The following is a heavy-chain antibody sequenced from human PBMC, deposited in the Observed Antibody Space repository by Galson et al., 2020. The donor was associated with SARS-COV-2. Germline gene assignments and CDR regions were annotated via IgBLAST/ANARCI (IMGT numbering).Heavy chain of an antibody. CDR1: GFTLSSYA. D-gene: IGHD3-9*01. J-gene: IGHJ4*02. Sequence: GESLKISCAASGFTLSSYAMSWARQAPGKGMEWVSAISGSGGSTYSAYSVKGRFTISRDNSKNTLDLQMNSLRAEDTAVYYCAKDSTIYDILTGYDYWGQGTLVTVSS. V-gene: IGHV3-23*01. CDR3: AKDSTIYDILTGYDY. CDR2: ISGSGGST.